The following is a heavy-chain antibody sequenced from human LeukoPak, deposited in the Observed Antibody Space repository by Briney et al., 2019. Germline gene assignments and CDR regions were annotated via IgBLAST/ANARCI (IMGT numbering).Heavy chain of an antibody. Sequence: GESLKISCTGSAYTFTSYWIGWVRQMPGKGLEWMGIIYPGDSDSRYSPSFQGQVTISADKSISTAYLQWSSLKASDTAMYYCARRGGQYYFDYWGEGTLVTVSS. CDR3: ARRGGQYYFDY. V-gene: IGHV5-51*01. D-gene: IGHD6-19*01. CDR2: IYPGDSDS. J-gene: IGHJ4*02. CDR1: AYTFTSYW.